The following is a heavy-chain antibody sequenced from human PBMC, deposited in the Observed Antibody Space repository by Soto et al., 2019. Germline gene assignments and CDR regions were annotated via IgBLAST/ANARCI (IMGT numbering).Heavy chain of an antibody. CDR3: AKEEPRSSSSSVF. CDR2: ISSSSSTI. CDR1: GFTFSSYS. V-gene: IGHV3-48*01. J-gene: IGHJ4*02. D-gene: IGHD6-6*01. Sequence: GGSLRLSCAASGFTFSSYSMNWVRQAPGKGLEWVSYISSSSSTIYYADSVKGRFTISRDNSKNTLYLQMNSLRAEDTAVYYCAKEEPRSSSSSVFWGQGTLVTVSS.